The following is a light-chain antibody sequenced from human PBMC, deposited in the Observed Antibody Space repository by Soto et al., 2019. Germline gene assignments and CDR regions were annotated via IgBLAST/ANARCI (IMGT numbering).Light chain of an antibody. V-gene: IGKV1-12*01. J-gene: IGKJ4*01. CDR1: EAISSW. CDR3: QQARSFPLT. CDR2: SAS. Sequence: DIKMTQSPSSESASVGDRVTITCRASEAISSWLAWYQQKPGRAPKLLIYSASSLQNGAPSRFTGSGSGTDFTLTITSLQPDDTAIYYCQQARSFPLTFGGGTKVEIK.